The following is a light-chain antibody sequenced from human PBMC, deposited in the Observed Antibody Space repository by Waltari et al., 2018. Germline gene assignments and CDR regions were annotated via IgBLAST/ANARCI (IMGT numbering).Light chain of an antibody. Sequence: QSSLTQPASVSGSPGQSITISCTGTSSDVGGYNSVSWYQQHPGKAPKLMIYDVTKRPSGVSNRFSGSKSGNTASLTISGLQAEDEADYYCSSYARGATWVFGGGTKLTVL. CDR1: SSDVGGYNS. CDR3: SSYARGATWV. V-gene: IGLV2-14*01. J-gene: IGLJ3*02. CDR2: DVT.